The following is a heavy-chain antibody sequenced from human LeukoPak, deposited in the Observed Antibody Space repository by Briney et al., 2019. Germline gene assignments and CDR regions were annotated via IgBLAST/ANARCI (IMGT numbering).Heavy chain of an antibody. CDR3: ASIAVRNNYFEY. J-gene: IGHJ4*02. Sequence: PSETLSLTCTVSGGSISTYYWSWIRQPPGKGLEWIGYMRYSGSTNYNPSFKSRATAPVDMSKNQLSLKLSSVTAADTAVYYCASIAVRNNYFEYWGQGTLVTVSS. CDR1: GGSISTYY. D-gene: IGHD6-19*01. V-gene: IGHV4-59*01. CDR2: MRYSGST.